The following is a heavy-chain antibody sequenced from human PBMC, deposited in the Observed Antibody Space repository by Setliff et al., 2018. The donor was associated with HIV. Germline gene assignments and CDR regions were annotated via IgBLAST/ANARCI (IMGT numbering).Heavy chain of an antibody. CDR3: ASEAWTSYRSSSGYYYYYMDV. J-gene: IGHJ6*03. CDR2: VYYNWAT. Sequence: PSETLSLTCTVSGDSFNGSHYLWGWIRQPPGKGLEWVGNVYYNWATYYNPSLKNRVTISVDTSKNQFSLRLTSVTAADTAVYYCASEAWTSYRSSSGYYYYYMDVWGKGTTVTVSS. D-gene: IGHD6-6*01. V-gene: IGHV4-39*07. CDR1: GDSFNGSHYL.